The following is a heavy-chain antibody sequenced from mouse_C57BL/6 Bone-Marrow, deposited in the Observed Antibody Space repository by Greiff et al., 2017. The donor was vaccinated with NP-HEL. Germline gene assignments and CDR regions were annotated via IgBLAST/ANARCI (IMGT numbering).Heavy chain of an antibody. CDR2: IDPEDGET. CDR3: ARMITTDWYFDV. D-gene: IGHD2-4*01. Sequence: EVQLQQSGAELVKPGASVKLSCTASGFNIKDYYMHWVKQRPEQGLEWIGRIDPEDGETKYAPKFPGKATITADTSSNTAYLQLSSLTSEDTAVYYCARMITTDWYFDVWGTGTTVTVSS. CDR1: GFNIKDYY. J-gene: IGHJ1*03. V-gene: IGHV14-2*01.